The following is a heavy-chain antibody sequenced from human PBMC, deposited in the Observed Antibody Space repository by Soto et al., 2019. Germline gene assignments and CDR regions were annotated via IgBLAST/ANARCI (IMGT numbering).Heavy chain of an antibody. V-gene: IGHV1-69*01. D-gene: IGHD2-21*02. CDR1: GGTFNKFA. CDR2: FIPVFRSA. CDR3: ARRYCASDNCPLFYYFVDL. J-gene: IGHJ6*02. Sequence: VQLVQSGAEVKKTGSSVKVSCKASGGTFNKFAFSWARQAPGQGFEWMGGFIPVFRSANYAQRFRGRITITADEYTSTVYLYLNDLRSDDTAVYYCARRYCASDNCPLFYYFVDLWGLGTTVTVSS.